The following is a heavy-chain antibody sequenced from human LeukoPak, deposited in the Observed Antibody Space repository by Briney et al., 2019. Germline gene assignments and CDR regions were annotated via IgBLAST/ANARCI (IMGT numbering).Heavy chain of an antibody. Sequence: GGSLRLSCAASGFTFSIYAMSWVRQAPGKGLEWVSAISGGRDNTYYADPVKGRFTISRDTSKNSLYLQMNSLRAEDTAVYYCARDPKRYCTNGVCYEYYFDYWGQGTLVTVSS. V-gene: IGHV3-23*01. CDR2: ISGGRDNT. CDR3: ARDPKRYCTNGVCYEYYFDY. CDR1: GFTFSIYA. D-gene: IGHD2-8*01. J-gene: IGHJ4*02.